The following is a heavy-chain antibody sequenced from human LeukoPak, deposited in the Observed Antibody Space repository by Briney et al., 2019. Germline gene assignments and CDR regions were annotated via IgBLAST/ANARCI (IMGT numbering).Heavy chain of an antibody. V-gene: IGHV5-51*01. CDR1: GYIFSHYW. J-gene: IGHJ4*02. D-gene: IGHD2-2*01. CDR3: ARQWGDCSSTSCYSAY. CDR2: IYPGDSDT. Sequence: GESLKISCRGSGYIFSHYWVGWIRQRPGKGLEWMGIIYPGDSDTRYSPSFQGQVTISADKSISTAYLQWSSLKASDTAIYYCARQWGDCSSTSCYSAYWGQGTLVTVSS.